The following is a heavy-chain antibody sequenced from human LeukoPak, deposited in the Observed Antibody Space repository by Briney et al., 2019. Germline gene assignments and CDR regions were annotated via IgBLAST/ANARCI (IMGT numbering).Heavy chain of an antibody. Sequence: AGGSLRLSCVASGFNFRSSGKHWVRQVPGKGLEWVAVIWHDGSNKDYRDSVKGRFIISRDNSKNTLYLEMNKLRDGDTGIYYCVKDRAGSNLIRGVITGVMDVWGQGTTVTVSS. J-gene: IGHJ6*02. D-gene: IGHD3-10*01. V-gene: IGHV3-33*06. CDR1: GFNFRSSG. CDR2: IWHDGSNK. CDR3: VKDRAGSNLIRGVITGVMDV.